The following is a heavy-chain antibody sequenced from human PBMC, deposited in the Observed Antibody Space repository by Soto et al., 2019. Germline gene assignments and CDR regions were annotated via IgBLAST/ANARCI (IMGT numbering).Heavy chain of an antibody. CDR1: GFSLSTSGEG. Sequence: SGPTLVNPTQPLTLTCTFSGFSLSTSGEGVGWIRQPPGKALEGLALIYWDDDKRYSPSLKSRLTITKDTSKNQVVLTMTNMDPVDTATYYCAHSSAWDLTPLRYYGMDVWGQGTTVTVSS. CDR3: AHSSAWDLTPLRYYGMDV. V-gene: IGHV2-5*02. J-gene: IGHJ6*02. CDR2: IYWDDDK. D-gene: IGHD1-26*01.